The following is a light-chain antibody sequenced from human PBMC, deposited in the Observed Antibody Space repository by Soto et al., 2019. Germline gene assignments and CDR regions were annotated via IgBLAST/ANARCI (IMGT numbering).Light chain of an antibody. CDR2: GAS. V-gene: IGKV3-20*01. J-gene: IGKJ5*01. CDR3: QQYGRSPIT. CDR1: QNVSSTY. Sequence: EIVLTQSPGTLSLSPGERATLSCRASQNVSSTYLAWYRQRPGQAPRLLIYGASIRATGIPDRFSGTGSGTHFTLTIISLEPEDFAVFYCQQYGRSPITFGQGTRLEIK.